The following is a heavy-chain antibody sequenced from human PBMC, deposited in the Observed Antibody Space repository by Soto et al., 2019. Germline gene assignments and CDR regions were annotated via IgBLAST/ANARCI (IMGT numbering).Heavy chain of an antibody. CDR2: INHSGST. D-gene: IGHD6-13*01. CDR3: ARGGQQMVGTLPEGMDV. CDR1: GGCLSGYY. V-gene: IGHV4-34*01. Sequence: SLTCAVYGGCLSGYYRSRIRQPPGKGLEWIGEINHSGSTNYNPSLKSRVTISVDTSKNQFSLKLSSVTAADTAVYYCARGGQQMVGTLPEGMDVWGQGTTVTVSS. J-gene: IGHJ6*02.